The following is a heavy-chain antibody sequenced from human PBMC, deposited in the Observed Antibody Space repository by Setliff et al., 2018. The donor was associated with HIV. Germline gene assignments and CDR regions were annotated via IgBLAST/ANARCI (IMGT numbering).Heavy chain of an antibody. J-gene: IGHJ5*02. D-gene: IGHD3-3*01. CDR2: IYYGETT. V-gene: IGHV4-59*11. Sequence: SETLSLTCIVSGASMRSHFWSWIRQPPGKGPEWIGNIYYGETTTYNPSLRSRVTISVDTSNNQVSLKLKSVTAADTAVYYCARKQWGTSGYYGFTSVGPDP. CDR3: ARKQWGTSGYYGFTSVGPDP. CDR1: GASMRSHF.